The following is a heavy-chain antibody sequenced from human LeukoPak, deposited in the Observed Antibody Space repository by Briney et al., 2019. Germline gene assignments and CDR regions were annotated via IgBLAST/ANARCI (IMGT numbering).Heavy chain of an antibody. CDR1: GGTFSSCA. D-gene: IGHD3-3*01. CDR3: ARDESPFGVASKYYFDY. CDR2: IIPIFGTA. V-gene: IGHV1-69*13. J-gene: IGHJ4*02. Sequence: ASVKVSCKASGGTFSSCAISWVRQAPGQGLEWMGGIIPIFGTANYAQKFQGRVTITADESTSTAYMELSSLRSEDTAVYYCARDESPFGVASKYYFDYWGQGTLVTVSS.